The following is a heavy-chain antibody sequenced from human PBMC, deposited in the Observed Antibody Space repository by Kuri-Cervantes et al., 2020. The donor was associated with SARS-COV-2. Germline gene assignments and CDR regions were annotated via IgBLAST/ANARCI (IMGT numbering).Heavy chain of an antibody. Sequence: GESLKISCAASGFTFSGYNMNWARQAPGKGLEWVSYISRTSVTIFCTDSVEGRFTISRDNAKDSLFLQMDSLRAEDTAVYYCARGYCTNGVCYSRAFDVWGQGTKVTVSS. CDR1: GFTFSGYN. CDR3: ARGYCTNGVCYSRAFDV. J-gene: IGHJ3*01. V-gene: IGHV3-48*01. CDR2: ISRTSVTI. D-gene: IGHD2-8*01.